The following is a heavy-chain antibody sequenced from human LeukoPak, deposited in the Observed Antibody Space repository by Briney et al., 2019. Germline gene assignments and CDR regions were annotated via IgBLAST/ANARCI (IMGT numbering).Heavy chain of an antibody. CDR2: IYYSGST. D-gene: IGHD2/OR15-2a*01. J-gene: IGHJ3*02. V-gene: IGHV4-59*01. CDR3: ARDGFWAHAFDI. CDR1: GGSISSYY. Sequence: SETLSLTCTVSGGSISSYYWSWIRQPPGKGLEWIGYIYYSGSTNYNPSLKSRVTISVDTSKNQFSLKLSSVTAADTAVYYCARDGFWAHAFDIWGQGTMVTVSS.